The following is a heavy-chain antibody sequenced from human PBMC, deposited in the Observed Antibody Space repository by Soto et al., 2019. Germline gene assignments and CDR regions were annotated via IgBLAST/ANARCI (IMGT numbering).Heavy chain of an antibody. CDR2: IIPIFGTT. J-gene: IGHJ4*02. CDR3: RYHRTGTTLGFDY. D-gene: IGHD1-7*01. CDR1: GGTFSSYA. Sequence: QVQLVQSGAEVKKPGSSVKVSCKASGGTFSSYAISWVRQAPGQGLEWMGGIIPIFGTTNYAQKFQGRVTITADKSTSTAYMELSSLRSEDTAVYYCRYHRTGTTLGFDYWGQGTLVAVSS. V-gene: IGHV1-69*06.